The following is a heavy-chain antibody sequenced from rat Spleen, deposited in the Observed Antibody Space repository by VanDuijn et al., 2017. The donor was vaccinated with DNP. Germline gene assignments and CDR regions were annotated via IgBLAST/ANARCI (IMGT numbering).Heavy chain of an antibody. CDR2: ISYDGSRT. CDR3: AKDAFDY. V-gene: IGHV5-17*01. J-gene: IGHJ2*01. CDR1: GFTFSDYA. Sequence: EVQLVESGGGLVQPGRSLKLSCAASGFTFSDYAMAWVRQAPKKGLEWVTTISYDGSRTYYRDSVKGRFTISRDNGKSTLYLQMESLRSEDTATYYCAKDAFDYWGQGVMVTVSS.